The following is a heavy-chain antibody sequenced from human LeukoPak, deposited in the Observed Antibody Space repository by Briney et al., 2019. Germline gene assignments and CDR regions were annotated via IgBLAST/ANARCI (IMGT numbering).Heavy chain of an antibody. V-gene: IGHV1-69*13. J-gene: IGHJ4*02. CDR3: ARDRGGDYVLDY. CDR1: GGTFSSYA. Sequence: SVKVSCKASGGTFSSYAISWVRQAPGQGLEWVGGIIPIFGTANYAQKFQGRVTITADESTSTAYMELSSLRSEDTAVYYCARDRGGDYVLDYWGQGTLVTVSS. D-gene: IGHD4-17*01. CDR2: IIPIFGTA.